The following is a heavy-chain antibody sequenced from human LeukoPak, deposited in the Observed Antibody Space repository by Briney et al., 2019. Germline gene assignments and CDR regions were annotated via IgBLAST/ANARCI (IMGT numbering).Heavy chain of an antibody. V-gene: IGHV4-59*01. Sequence: PSETLSLTCTVSGGSISSYYGSWIRQPPGKGLEWIGYIYYRGSTNYNPSLKSRVTISVDTSKNQFSLKLRYVTAADPAVYYCARDAPVSGTGWFDPWGQGTLVTVSS. CDR2: IYYRGST. CDR1: GGSISSYY. J-gene: IGHJ5*02. CDR3: ARDAPVSGTGWFDP. D-gene: IGHD6-13*01.